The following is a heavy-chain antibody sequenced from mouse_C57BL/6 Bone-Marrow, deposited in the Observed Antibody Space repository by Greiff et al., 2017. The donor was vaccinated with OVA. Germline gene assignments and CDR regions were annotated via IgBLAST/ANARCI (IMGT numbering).Heavy chain of an antibody. CDR1: GYTFTSYG. CDR3: AMSSAYAMDY. J-gene: IGHJ4*01. D-gene: IGHD1-1*01. V-gene: IGHV1-81*01. CDR2: IYPRSGNT. Sequence: VMLVESGAELARPGASVKLSCKASGYTFTSYGISWVKQRTGQGLEWIGEIYPRSGNTYYNEKFKGKATLTADKSSSTAYMELRSLTSEDSAVYFCAMSSAYAMDYWGQGTSVTVSS.